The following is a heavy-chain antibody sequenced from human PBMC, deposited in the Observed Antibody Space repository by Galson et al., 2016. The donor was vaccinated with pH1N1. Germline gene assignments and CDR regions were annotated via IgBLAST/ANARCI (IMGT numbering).Heavy chain of an antibody. J-gene: IGHJ4*02. V-gene: IGHV1-69-2*01. CDR3: VVATGDY. CDR2: VDPENGEA. Sequence: VKVSCKVSGYTFTDYYIQWVQQAPGEGLEWMGLVDPENGEATYAKKFQGRVTITADTSTDTAYMELSSLTSGGTAVFYCVVATGDYWGQGSLVTVSS. CDR1: GYTFTDYY. D-gene: IGHD5-12*01.